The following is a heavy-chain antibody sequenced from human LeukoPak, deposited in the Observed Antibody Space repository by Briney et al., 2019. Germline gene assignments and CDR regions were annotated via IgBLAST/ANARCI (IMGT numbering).Heavy chain of an antibody. V-gene: IGHV1-46*01. CDR1: GYTFTSYY. CDR2: INPSGGST. Sequence: ASVKVSCKASGYTFTSYYMHWVRQAPGQGLEWMGIINPSGGSTSYAQKFQGRVTMTRDTSTSTVYMELSSLRSEDTAVYYCAGGAAYDSSRYGQLDYWGQGTLVTVSS. D-gene: IGHD3-22*01. CDR3: AGGAAYDSSRYGQLDY. J-gene: IGHJ4*02.